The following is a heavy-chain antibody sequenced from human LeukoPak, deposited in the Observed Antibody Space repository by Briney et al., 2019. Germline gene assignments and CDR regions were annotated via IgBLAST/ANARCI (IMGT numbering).Heavy chain of an antibody. CDR1: GLTFKSFA. D-gene: IGHD6-19*01. Sequence: PGGSLRLSCAASGLTFKSFAMSWVRQAPGKGLEWLAVTSGDEDSTHYADSVRGHFVISTDNSKNTLFLHMNSLRAEDTAVYYCTIDLMTGFSSGWRFGYWGQGTLVTVSS. CDR3: TIDLMTGFSSGWRFGY. J-gene: IGHJ4*02. CDR2: TSGDEDST. V-gene: IGHV3-23*01.